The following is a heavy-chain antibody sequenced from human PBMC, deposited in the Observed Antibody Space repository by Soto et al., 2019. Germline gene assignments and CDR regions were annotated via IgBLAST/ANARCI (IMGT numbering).Heavy chain of an antibody. CDR3: GAYCSRTSCYDWFDP. V-gene: IGHV4-39*01. D-gene: IGHD2-2*01. J-gene: IGHJ5*02. Sequence: SETLSLTGSVSGGSIGSSSYYFGWIRQPPGKGLEWIGSLYYTGTTYYNSSLKSRVTISADKSQNQFSLRLSSVTAADTAVYYCGAYCSRTSCYDWFDPWGQGTLVTVSS. CDR1: GGSIGSSSYY. CDR2: LYYTGTT.